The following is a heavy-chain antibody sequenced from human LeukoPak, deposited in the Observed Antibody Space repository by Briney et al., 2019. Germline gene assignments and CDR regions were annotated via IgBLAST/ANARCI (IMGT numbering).Heavy chain of an antibody. V-gene: IGHV1-2*02. CDR1: GYTSTGSY. D-gene: IGHD7-27*01. CDR3: TRGTGAPNYFDF. J-gene: IGHJ4*02. Sequence: ASVKVSCKASGYTSTGSYIHWVRQAPGQGLEWVAWINPNSGGTNYAQQFQGRVTVTSDTSISTAYMELTRLTSVDTAVYYCTRGTGAPNYFDFWGQGTLVTVSS. CDR2: INPNSGGT.